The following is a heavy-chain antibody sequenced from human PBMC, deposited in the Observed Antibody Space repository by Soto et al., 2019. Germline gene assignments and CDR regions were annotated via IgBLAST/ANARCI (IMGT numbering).Heavy chain of an antibody. D-gene: IGHD6-19*01. Sequence: ASVKVSCKASGYTFTGYYMHWVRQAPGQGLEWMGWINPNSGGTNYAQKFQGWVTMTRDTSISTAYMELSRLRSDDTAVYYCARDQDQWLETFDYWGQGTLVTVSS. CDR2: INPNSGGT. V-gene: IGHV1-2*04. CDR3: ARDQDQWLETFDY. J-gene: IGHJ4*02. CDR1: GYTFTGYY.